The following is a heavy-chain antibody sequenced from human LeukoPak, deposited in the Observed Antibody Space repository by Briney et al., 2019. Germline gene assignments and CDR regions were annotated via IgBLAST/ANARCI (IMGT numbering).Heavy chain of an antibody. D-gene: IGHD3-10*01. J-gene: IGHJ4*02. CDR2: IGYDGSNK. Sequence: GGSLVLSCAASVFTFSTYGMHWVRQAPGKGLEWVAVIGYDGSNKYYADSVKGRFTISRDNSKSTLDLQMNSLRAEDTAVYYCAKDLKGYYGSGSYPHWGQGTLVTVSS. CDR1: VFTFSTYG. CDR3: AKDLKGYYGSGSYPH. V-gene: IGHV3-33*06.